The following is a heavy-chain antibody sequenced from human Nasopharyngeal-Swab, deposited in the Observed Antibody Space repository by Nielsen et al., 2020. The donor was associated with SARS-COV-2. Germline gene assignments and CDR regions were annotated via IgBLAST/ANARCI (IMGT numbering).Heavy chain of an antibody. D-gene: IGHD2-2*01. V-gene: IGHV4-39*01. Sequence: LRLSCTVSGGSISSSSYYWGWLRQPPGKGLEWIGSIYYSGSTYYNPSLKSRVTISVDTSKNQFSLKLSSVTAADTAVYYCAREIVVVPAARRTYFDYWGQGTLVTVSS. CDR3: AREIVVVPAARRTYFDY. CDR2: IYYSGST. J-gene: IGHJ4*02. CDR1: GGSISSSSYY.